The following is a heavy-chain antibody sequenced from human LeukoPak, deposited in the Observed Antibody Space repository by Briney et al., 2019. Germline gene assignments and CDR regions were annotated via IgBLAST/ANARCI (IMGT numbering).Heavy chain of an antibody. Sequence: ASVKVSCKASGYTFTDYYMHWVRQAPGQGLEWMGWINPNSGGTNYAQKFQGGVTMTRDTSISTAYMELSRLRSDDTAVYYCARASYYYDSSGYPGYYFDYWGQGTLVTVSS. V-gene: IGHV1-2*02. CDR3: ARASYYYDSSGYPGYYFDY. D-gene: IGHD3-22*01. J-gene: IGHJ4*02. CDR1: GYTFTDYY. CDR2: INPNSGGT.